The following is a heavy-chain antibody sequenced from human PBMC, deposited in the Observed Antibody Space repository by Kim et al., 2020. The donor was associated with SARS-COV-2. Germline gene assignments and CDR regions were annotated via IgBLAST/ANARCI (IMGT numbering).Heavy chain of an antibody. V-gene: IGHV3-9*01. D-gene: IGHD6-6*01. CDR3: AKDILAARLIPDY. CDR1: GFTFGDYA. J-gene: IGHJ4*02. CDR2: ITWNSHSI. Sequence: GGSLRLSCAASGFTFGDYAMHWVRQAPGKGLEWVSGITWNSHSIAYADSVKGRFTISRDNAKNTLYLQMNSLRDEDTAFYYCAKDILAARLIPDYWGQGTLVNVSS.